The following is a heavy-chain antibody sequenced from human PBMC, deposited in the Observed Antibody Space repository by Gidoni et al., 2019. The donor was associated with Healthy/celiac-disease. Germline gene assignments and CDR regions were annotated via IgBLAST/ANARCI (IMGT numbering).Heavy chain of an antibody. CDR2: SFSNDEK. J-gene: IGHJ4*02. CDR3: ERIDEVAAAMSSGFFDY. V-gene: IGHV2-26*01. CDR1: GFSLSNASMG. Sequence: QVTLKESGPVLVKPTATPTLTCTVYGFSLSNASMGVSWIRQPPGKALEWLAHSFSNDEKAYSTSLKSRLTISKDTSKSQVVLTMTNMDPVDTATYYGERIDEVAAAMSSGFFDYWGQGTLVTVSS. D-gene: IGHD6-13*01.